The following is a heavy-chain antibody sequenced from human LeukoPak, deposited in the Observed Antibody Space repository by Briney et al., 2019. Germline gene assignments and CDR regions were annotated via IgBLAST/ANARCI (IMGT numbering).Heavy chain of an antibody. D-gene: IGHD2-15*01. CDR1: GYTFTSYA. V-gene: IGHV1-3*01. CDR3: ASYPQYCSGGSCYSHFDY. J-gene: IGHJ4*02. Sequence: GASVKVSCKASGYTFTSYAMHWVRQTPGQRLEWMGWINAGNGNTKYSQKFQGRVTITRDTSASTAYMELSSLRSEDTAVYYCASYPQYCSGGSCYSHFDYWGQGTLVTVSS. CDR2: INAGNGNT.